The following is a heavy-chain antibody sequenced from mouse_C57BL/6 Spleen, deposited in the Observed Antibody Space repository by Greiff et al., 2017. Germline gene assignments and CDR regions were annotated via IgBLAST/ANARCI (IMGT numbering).Heavy chain of an antibody. J-gene: IGHJ4*01. CDR3: ARDSNPYYYAMDY. V-gene: IGHV1-82*01. CDR1: GYAFSSSW. CDR2: IYPGDGDT. Sequence: VKLQESGPELVKPGASVKISCKASGYAFSSSWMNWVKQRPGKGLEWIGRIYPGDGDTNYNGKFKGKATLTADKSSSTAYMQLSSLTSEDSAVYFCARDSNPYYYAMDYWGQGTSVTVSS. D-gene: IGHD2-5*01.